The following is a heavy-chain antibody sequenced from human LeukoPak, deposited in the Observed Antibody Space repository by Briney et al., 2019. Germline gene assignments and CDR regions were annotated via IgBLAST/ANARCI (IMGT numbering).Heavy chain of an antibody. Sequence: SETLSLTCAVYGGSFSGYYWSWIRQPPREVLEWVGEINHSGSTNYNPSLKSRVTISVDTSKNQFSLKLSSVTAADTAVYYCAGVAANPSYYYYYGMDVWGQGTTVTVSS. CDR1: GGSFSGYY. J-gene: IGHJ6*02. D-gene: IGHD2-15*01. V-gene: IGHV4-34*01. CDR3: AGVAANPSYYYYYGMDV. CDR2: INHSGST.